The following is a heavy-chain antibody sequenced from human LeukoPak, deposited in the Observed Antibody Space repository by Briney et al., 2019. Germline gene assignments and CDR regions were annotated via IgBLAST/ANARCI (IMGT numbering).Heavy chain of an antibody. CDR1: GFTFGDYA. CDR3: TRGFLECLH. D-gene: IGHD3-3*01. CDR2: IRSKAYGGTT. J-gene: IGHJ1*01. V-gene: IGHV3-49*04. Sequence: GGSLRLSCTASGFTFGDYAMSWVRQAPGKGLEWVGFIRSKAYGGTTEYAASVKGRFTISRDDSKSIAYLQMNSLKTEDTAVYYCTRGFLECLHWGQGTLVTVSS.